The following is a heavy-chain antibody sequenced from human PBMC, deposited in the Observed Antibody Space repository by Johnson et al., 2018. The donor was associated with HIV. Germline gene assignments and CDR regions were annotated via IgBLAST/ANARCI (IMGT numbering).Heavy chain of an antibody. CDR2: ISNDGSNK. V-gene: IGHV3-30*18. CDR3: AKPLAYSSWYTPDIPPNDAFDV. CDR1: GFTFSSYA. J-gene: IGHJ3*01. Sequence: QVHLVESGGGVVQPGWSLRLSCAASGFTFSSYAMHWVRQAPGKGLEWVAVISNDGSNKYYADSVKGRFTISRDNAKNTLYLQMNSLRAEDTAVYYCAKPLAYSSWYTPDIPPNDAFDVWGQGTMVTVSS. D-gene: IGHD6-13*01.